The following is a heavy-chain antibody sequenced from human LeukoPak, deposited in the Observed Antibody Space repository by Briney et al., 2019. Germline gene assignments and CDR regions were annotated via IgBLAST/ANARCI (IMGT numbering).Heavy chain of an antibody. CDR2: ISLAGQT. J-gene: IGHJ4*02. CDR3: ARLVAATGNFDY. CDR1: GGSISGTNW. D-gene: IGHD6-13*01. Sequence: SETLSLTCGVSGGSISGTNWWSWVRQPPGQGLEWIGEISLAGQTNFNPSLNGRVTMSLDKSSNQLSLHLTSVTAADTAVYYCARLVAATGNFDYWGQGTLVTVSS. V-gene: IGHV4/OR15-8*02.